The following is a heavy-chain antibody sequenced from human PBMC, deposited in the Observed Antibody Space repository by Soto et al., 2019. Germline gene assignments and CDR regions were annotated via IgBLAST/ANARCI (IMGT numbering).Heavy chain of an antibody. CDR2: IYYSGST. CDR1: GGSISSYY. CDR3: ARQSLPDDAFDI. J-gene: IGHJ3*02. D-gene: IGHD2-2*01. V-gene: IGHV4-59*08. Sequence: SETLSLTCTVSGGSISSYYWSWIRQPPGKGLEWIGYIYYSGSTNYNPSLKSRVTISVDTSKNQFSLKLSSVTAADTAVYYCARQSLPDDAFDIWGQGTMVTVSS.